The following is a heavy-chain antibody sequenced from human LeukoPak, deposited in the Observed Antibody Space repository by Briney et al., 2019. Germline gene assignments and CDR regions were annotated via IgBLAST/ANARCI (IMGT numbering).Heavy chain of an antibody. CDR2: IWYDGSNK. CDR3: ARDRRPDIVVVPAARGHNWFDP. Sequence: GRSLRLSCAASGFTFSSYGMHWVRQAPGKGLGWVAVIWYDGSNKYYADSVKGRFTISRDNSKNTLYLQMNSLRAEDTAVYYCARDRRPDIVVVPAARGHNWFDPWGQGTLVTVSS. V-gene: IGHV3-33*01. CDR1: GFTFSSYG. D-gene: IGHD2-2*01. J-gene: IGHJ5*02.